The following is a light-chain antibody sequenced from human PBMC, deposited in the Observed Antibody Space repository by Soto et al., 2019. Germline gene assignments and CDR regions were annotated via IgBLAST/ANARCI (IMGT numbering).Light chain of an antibody. CDR3: RQYGSSPPIT. CDR2: GAS. J-gene: IGKJ5*01. CDR1: QSVSSSY. Sequence: EIVLTQSPGTLSLSPGERATLSCRASQSVSSSYLAWYQQKPGQAPKLLIYGASSRATGIPDRFSGSWSGTDFTLTISRLEPEDFAVYYCRQYGSSPPITFAQLTRLEIK. V-gene: IGKV3-20*01.